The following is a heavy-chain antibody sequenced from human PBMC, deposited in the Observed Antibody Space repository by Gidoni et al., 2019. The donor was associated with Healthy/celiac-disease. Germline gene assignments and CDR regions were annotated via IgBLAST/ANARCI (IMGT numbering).Heavy chain of an antibody. J-gene: IGHJ6*02. CDR1: AFPFRSYA. D-gene: IGHD6-13*01. Sequence: QVQLVESGGGVVQPGRSLRLSCAASAFPFRSYAMHWVRQAPGKGLEWVAVISYDGSNKYYADSVKGRFTISRDNSKNTLYLQMNSLRAEDTAVYYCARDFDHKQQLVFYYYGMDVWGQGTTVTVSS. CDR3: ARDFDHKQQLVFYYYGMDV. V-gene: IGHV3-30-3*01. CDR2: ISYDGSNK.